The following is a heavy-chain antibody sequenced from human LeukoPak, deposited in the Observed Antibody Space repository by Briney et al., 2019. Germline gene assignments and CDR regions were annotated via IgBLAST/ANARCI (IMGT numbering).Heavy chain of an antibody. CDR1: GFTLSSYE. CDR3: ARDLTQFPPYFDY. V-gene: IGHV3-23*01. D-gene: IGHD3-9*01. J-gene: IGHJ4*02. Sequence: PGGSLRLSCTVSGFTLSSYEMSWIRQAPGRGLEWVLSIDYSGGSSYYADSVKGRSTISRDDSKNTLYLQMNSLRAEDTAVYYCARDLTQFPPYFDYWGQGTMVTVSS. CDR2: IDYSGGSS.